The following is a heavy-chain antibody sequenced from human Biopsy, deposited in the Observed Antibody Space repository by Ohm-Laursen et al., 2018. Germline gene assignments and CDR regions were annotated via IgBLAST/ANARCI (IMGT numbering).Heavy chain of an antibody. CDR1: GFTFSSYG. D-gene: IGHD3-10*01. J-gene: IGHJ6*02. CDR3: ARDRCYGSESYYSHYNMDV. Sequence: SLRLSCSAPGFTFSSYGIHWVRQAPGKGLEWVAVIWYDGSNKYSADSVKGRFSISRDNSKNTVYLQMNSLRAADTAVYYCARDRCYGSESYYSHYNMDVWGQGTTVSVSS. V-gene: IGHV3-33*01. CDR2: IWYDGSNK.